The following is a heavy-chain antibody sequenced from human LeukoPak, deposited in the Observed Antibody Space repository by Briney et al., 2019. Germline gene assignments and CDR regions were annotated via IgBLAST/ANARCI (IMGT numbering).Heavy chain of an antibody. CDR2: IGGSGSSR. CDR3: GSSSSWSYIDY. J-gene: IGHJ4*02. Sequence: GGSLRLSCVASGFNFNNYAMSWVRQAPGKRLEWVSTIGGSGSSRYYADSVRGRFTISRDNSKNMLYLQMNSLRADATAVYYYGSSSSWSYIDYWGQGTLVTVSS. D-gene: IGHD6-13*01. V-gene: IGHV3-23*01. CDR1: GFNFNNYA.